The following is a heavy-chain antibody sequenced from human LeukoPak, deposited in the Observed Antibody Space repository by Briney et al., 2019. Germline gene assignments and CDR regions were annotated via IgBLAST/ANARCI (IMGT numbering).Heavy chain of an antibody. Sequence: PGGSLRLSCAAYGFTFSNYAMSWVRQAPEKGLEWVSAITGSGGNTYYADSVKGRFTISRDNSKSTVFLQMNSLRAEDTAVYYCAKWGDYDVLTGYYVSDYWGQGTLVTVSS. J-gene: IGHJ4*02. CDR3: AKWGDYDVLTGYYVSDY. CDR1: GFTFSNYA. V-gene: IGHV3-23*01. CDR2: ITGSGGNT. D-gene: IGHD3-9*01.